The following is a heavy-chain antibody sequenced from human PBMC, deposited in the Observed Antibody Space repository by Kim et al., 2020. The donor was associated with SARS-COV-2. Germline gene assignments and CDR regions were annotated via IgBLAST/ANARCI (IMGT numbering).Heavy chain of an antibody. J-gene: IGHJ6*03. CDR1: GFTFRSYG. Sequence: GGSLRLSCAASGFTFRSYGMHWVRQAPGKGLEWVAVIWNDGSNRYYADSVRGRFTISRDNSKDTVYLQMNSLRTEDTAVYYCARGESTTSYYYYMDVWG. CDR3: ARGESTTSYYYYMDV. D-gene: IGHD1-26*01. CDR2: IWNDGSNR. V-gene: IGHV3-33*01.